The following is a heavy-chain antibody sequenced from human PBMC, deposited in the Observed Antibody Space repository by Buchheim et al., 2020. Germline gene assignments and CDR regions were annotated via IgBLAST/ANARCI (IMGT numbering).Heavy chain of an antibody. CDR2: ISRSGDTT. J-gene: IGHJ4*02. CDR1: GFTFSNSA. V-gene: IGHV3-23*01. Sequence: EAQLLESGGGLVQPGGSLRLSCAVSGFTFSNSAMTWVRQAPGKGLEWVSAISRSGDTTYYADSVMGRFTISSDTSKNTPYLQMNSLRVDDTAVYYCAKEEVPNDYWGLGT. CDR3: AKEEVPNDY.